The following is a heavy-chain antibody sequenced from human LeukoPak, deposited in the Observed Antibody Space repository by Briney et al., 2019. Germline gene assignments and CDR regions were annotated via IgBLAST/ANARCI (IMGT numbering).Heavy chain of an antibody. D-gene: IGHD2-8*01. Sequence: QSGGSTRLSCAASGFTFANYAMHWVRQAPAKGPEWVSRIQNDGSSTVYADSVKGRFTISRDNAKNTLYLQMNTLRVEDTAVYYCVCYGIAPPYWGQGTLVTVSS. CDR1: GFTFANYA. CDR3: VCYGIAPPY. V-gene: IGHV3-74*01. CDR2: IQNDGSST. J-gene: IGHJ4*02.